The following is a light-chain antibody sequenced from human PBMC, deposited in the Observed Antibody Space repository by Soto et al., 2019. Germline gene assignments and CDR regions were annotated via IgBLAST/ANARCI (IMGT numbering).Light chain of an antibody. Sequence: EIVLTQSPGTLSLSPGERATLSCRASQSVSGIYLAWYQQKPGQAPRLLIYGASSRATGIPDRFSGSGSGTDFTLTISRLEPEDLAVYYCQQYGSSPRTFGQGTKLEIK. V-gene: IGKV3-20*01. CDR2: GAS. CDR3: QQYGSSPRT. CDR1: QSVSGIY. J-gene: IGKJ2*01.